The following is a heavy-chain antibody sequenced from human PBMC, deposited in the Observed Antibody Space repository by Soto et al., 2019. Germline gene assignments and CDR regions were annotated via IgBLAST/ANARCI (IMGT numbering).Heavy chain of an antibody. CDR2: IYYSRRT. D-gene: IGHD5-18*01. CDR1: GGSVSSWDYY. V-gene: IGHV4-30-4*01. Sequence: SETLSLTCTVSGGSVSSWDYYWSWIRQPPGKGLEWIGYIYYSRRTYYNPSLKSRVTISVNTSKNQFSLKLSSVTAADTAVYYCASHVDTAMVFDYWGQGTLVTVSS. J-gene: IGHJ4*02. CDR3: ASHVDTAMVFDY.